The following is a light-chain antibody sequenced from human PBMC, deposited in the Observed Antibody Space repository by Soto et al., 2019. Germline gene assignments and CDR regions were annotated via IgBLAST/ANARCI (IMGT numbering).Light chain of an antibody. CDR1: QSISSW. Sequence: DIQMTQSPSTLFASVGDRVTITCRASQSISSWLAWYQQKPGKAPYLLIYGASSLESGVPSRFSASGSGTEFTLTISSLQPDDFGTYYCQQYNSYPWTFGQGTKVEIK. V-gene: IGKV1-5*01. CDR3: QQYNSYPWT. CDR2: GAS. J-gene: IGKJ1*01.